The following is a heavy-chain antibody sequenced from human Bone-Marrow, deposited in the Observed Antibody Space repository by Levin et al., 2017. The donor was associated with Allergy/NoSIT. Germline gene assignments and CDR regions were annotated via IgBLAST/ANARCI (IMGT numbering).Heavy chain of an antibody. J-gene: IGHJ4*02. V-gene: IGHV5-51*01. Sequence: NHGESLKISCQASGYTFTKNWIVWVRQMPGKGLEWMGAVYPVDSDARYRSSFQGQVTISADKSDNTAYLQWSSLRTSDTAMYYCARATVDPLTFIPNYFDFWGQGTLVTVSS. CDR3: ARATVDPLTFIPNYFDF. CDR2: VYPVDSDA. D-gene: IGHD2-21*01. CDR1: GYTFTKNW.